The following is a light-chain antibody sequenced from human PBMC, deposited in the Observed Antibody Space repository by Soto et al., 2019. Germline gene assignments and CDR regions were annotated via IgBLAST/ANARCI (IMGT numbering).Light chain of an antibody. V-gene: IGLV1-51*02. CDR3: GTWDSSLSADV. CDR1: RSSIGDNY. J-gene: IGLJ1*01. CDR2: ETN. Sequence: QSVLTQPPSMSAAPGQTVTISCSGSRSSIGDNYVSWYQHLPGTAPKLLIYETNKRPSGIPDRFSGSKSGTSATLGITGLQTGDEADYYCGTWDSSLSADVFGTGTKLTV.